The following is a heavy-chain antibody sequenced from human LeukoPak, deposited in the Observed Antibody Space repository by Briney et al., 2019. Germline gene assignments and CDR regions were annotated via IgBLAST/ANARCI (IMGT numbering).Heavy chain of an antibody. CDR3: ARVESRSSTSHQSYYYYGMDV. Sequence: SETLSLTCSVSGGSITSSSGYWGWIRQPPEKGLEWIATIHYSGITYYNPSLKSRGTISVDTSKNQFSLKLSSVTAADTAVYYCARVESRSSTSHQSYYYYGMDVWGQGTTVTVSS. CDR2: IHYSGIT. CDR1: GGSITSSSGY. J-gene: IGHJ6*02. V-gene: IGHV4-39*07. D-gene: IGHD2-2*01.